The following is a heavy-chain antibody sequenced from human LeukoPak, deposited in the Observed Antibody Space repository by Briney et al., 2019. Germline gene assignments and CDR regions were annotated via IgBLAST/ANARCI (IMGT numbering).Heavy chain of an antibody. D-gene: IGHD2-2*01. Sequence: GGSLRLSCAASGFTFSSYGMHWVRQAPGKGLEWVAFIRYDGSNKYYADSVKGRFTISRDNSKNTLYLQMNSLRAGDTAVYYCAKVGDKIVVVPAAPHDYWGQGTLVTVSS. CDR3: AKVGDKIVVVPAAPHDY. V-gene: IGHV3-30*02. CDR1: GFTFSSYG. J-gene: IGHJ4*02. CDR2: IRYDGSNK.